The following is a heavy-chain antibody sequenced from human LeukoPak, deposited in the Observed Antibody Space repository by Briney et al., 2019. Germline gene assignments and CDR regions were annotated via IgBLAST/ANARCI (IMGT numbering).Heavy chain of an antibody. J-gene: IGHJ6*02. Sequence: SETLSLTCTVSGGSISSSSYYWGWIRQPPGKGLEWIGSIYYSGSTYYNPSLKSRVTISVDTSKNQFSLKLSSVTAADTAVYYCARQDLETVVPAYYYYYYGMDVWGQGTTVTVSS. CDR2: IYYSGST. CDR1: GGSISSSSYY. CDR3: ARQDLETVVPAYYYYYYGMDV. V-gene: IGHV4-39*01. D-gene: IGHD2-2*01.